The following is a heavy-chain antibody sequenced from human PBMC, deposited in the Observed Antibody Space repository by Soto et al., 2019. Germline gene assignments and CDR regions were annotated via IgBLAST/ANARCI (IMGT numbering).Heavy chain of an antibody. V-gene: IGHV3-30*03. CDR2: ISYDGSNK. Sequence: GGSLRLSCAASGFTFSSYGMHWVRQAPGKGLEWVAVISYDGSNKYYADSVKGRFTISRHNSKNTLYLQMNSLRAEDTAVYYCARDLYSGSYYIDYWGQGTLVTVSS. CDR3: ARDLYSGSYYIDY. J-gene: IGHJ4*02. D-gene: IGHD1-26*01. CDR1: GFTFSSYG.